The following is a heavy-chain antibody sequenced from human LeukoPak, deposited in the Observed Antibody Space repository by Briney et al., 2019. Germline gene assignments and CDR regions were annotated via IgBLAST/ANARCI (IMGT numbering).Heavy chain of an antibody. V-gene: IGHV4-4*07. D-gene: IGHD4-17*01. CDR2: IYTSGST. CDR3: ARDPQLINDYGDYWYFDL. Sequence: SETLSLTCTVSGGSISSYYWSWIRQPAGKGLEWIGRIYTSGSTNYNPSLKSRVTMSVGTSKNQFSLKLSSVTAADTAVYYCARDPQLINDYGDYWYFDLWGRGTLVTVSS. CDR1: GGSISSYY. J-gene: IGHJ2*01.